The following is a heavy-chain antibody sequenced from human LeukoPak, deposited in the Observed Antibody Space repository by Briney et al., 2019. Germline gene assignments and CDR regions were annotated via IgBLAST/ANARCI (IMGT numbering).Heavy chain of an antibody. CDR3: ARGLGDTFFDY. J-gene: IGHJ4*02. D-gene: IGHD3-16*01. Sequence: GGSLRLSCAASGFIFGDYTVNWVRQAPGKGREWISYISRTSSTIYYADSVKGRFTISRDNAKNSLYLQMNGLRAEDTAVYYCARGLGDTFFDYWGQGTLVAVSS. CDR1: GFIFGDYT. CDR2: ISRTSSTI. V-gene: IGHV3-48*01.